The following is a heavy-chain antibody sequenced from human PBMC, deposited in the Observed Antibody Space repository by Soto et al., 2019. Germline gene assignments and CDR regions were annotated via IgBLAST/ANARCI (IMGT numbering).Heavy chain of an antibody. CDR3: ARDFSWVGFDY. CDR2: ISYDGSNK. J-gene: IGHJ4*02. Sequence: QVQLVESGGGVVQPGRSLRLSCAASGFTFSSYGMHWVRQAPGKGLEWVAVISYDGSNKYYADSVKGRFTISRDNSKNTLYLQMNSLRAEDTAVYYCARDFSWVGFDYWGQGTLVTVSS. V-gene: IGHV3-30*03. CDR1: GFTFSSYG. D-gene: IGHD6-13*01.